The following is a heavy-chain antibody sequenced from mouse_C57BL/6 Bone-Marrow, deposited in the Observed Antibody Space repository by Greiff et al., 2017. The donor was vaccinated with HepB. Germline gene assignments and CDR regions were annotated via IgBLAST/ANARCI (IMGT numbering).Heavy chain of an antibody. V-gene: IGHV1-53*01. CDR3: ARDGNYLYYFDY. J-gene: IGHJ2*01. CDR1: GYTFTSYW. D-gene: IGHD2-1*01. Sequence: QVQLQQPGTELVKPGASVKLSCKASGYTFTSYWMHWVKQRPGQGLEWIGNINPSNGGTNYNEKFKSKATLTVDKSSSTAYMQLSSLTSEDSSVYYCARDGNYLYYFDYWGQGTTLTVSS. CDR2: INPSNGGT.